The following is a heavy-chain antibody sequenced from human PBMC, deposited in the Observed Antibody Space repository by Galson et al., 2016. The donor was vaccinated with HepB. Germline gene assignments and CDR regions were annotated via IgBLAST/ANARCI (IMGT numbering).Heavy chain of an antibody. CDR2: INAGNGNT. Sequence: SVKVSCKASGYTSTSYAMHWVRQAPGQRLEWMGWINAGNGNTKYSQKFKGRVTITRDTSASTAYMELSSLRSEDTALYYCARVARRIAVAGTELGYWGQGTLVTVSS. J-gene: IGHJ4*02. CDR1: GYTSTSYA. CDR3: ARVARRIAVAGTELGY. V-gene: IGHV1-3*01. D-gene: IGHD6-19*01.